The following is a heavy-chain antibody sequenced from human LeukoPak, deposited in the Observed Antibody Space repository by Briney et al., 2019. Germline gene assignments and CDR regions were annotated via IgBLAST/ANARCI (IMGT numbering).Heavy chain of an antibody. CDR2: INPSGGV. CDR3: ARGPVGATTFHDY. V-gene: IGHV1-46*01. D-gene: IGHD1-26*01. J-gene: IGHJ4*02. Sequence: ASVKVSCKASGYTFINYYMHWVRQAPGQGLEWMGIINPSGGVSSAQKFQGRVTMTRDTSISTAYMELSRLRSDDTAVYYCARGPVGATTFHDYWGQGTLVTVSS. CDR1: GYTFINYY.